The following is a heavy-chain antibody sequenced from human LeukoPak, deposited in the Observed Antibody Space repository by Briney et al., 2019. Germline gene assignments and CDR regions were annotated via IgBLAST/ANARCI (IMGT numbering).Heavy chain of an antibody. D-gene: IGHD1-26*01. CDR2: INHSGST. Sequence: SETLSLTCAVYGGSFSGYYWSWIRQPPGKGLEWIGEINHSGSTNYNPSLKSRVTISVDTSKDQFSLKLSSVTAADTAVYYCASGSYRDAFDIWGQGTMVTVSS. CDR1: GGSFSGYY. V-gene: IGHV4-34*01. CDR3: ASGSYRDAFDI. J-gene: IGHJ3*02.